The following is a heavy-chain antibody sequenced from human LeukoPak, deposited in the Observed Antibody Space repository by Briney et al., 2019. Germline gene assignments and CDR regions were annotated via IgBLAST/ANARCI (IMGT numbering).Heavy chain of an antibody. J-gene: IGHJ4*02. D-gene: IGHD3-3*01. V-gene: IGHV4-59*01. Sequence: SETLSLTCTVSGGSISSYYWSWIRQPPGRGLEWIGYIYYSGSTNYNPSLKSRVTISVDTSKNQFSLKLSSVTAADTAVYYCASTYYDFWSGYYYAGYFHYWGQGTLVTVYS. CDR1: GGSISSYY. CDR2: IYYSGST. CDR3: ASTYYDFWSGYYYAGYFHY.